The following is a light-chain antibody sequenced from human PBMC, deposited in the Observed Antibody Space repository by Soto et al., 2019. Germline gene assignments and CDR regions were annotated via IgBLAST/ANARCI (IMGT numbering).Light chain of an antibody. CDR2: DAS. V-gene: IGKV1-5*01. CDR3: QQYNGYSTWT. Sequence: DIQLTQSPSTLPASVGDRVTIACRASQSISRWLAWYQQKPGKAPKVLIWDASILHSGVPSRFSGSGSGTEFTLAISSLQPDDFASYYCQQYNGYSTWTFGQGTKVEIK. J-gene: IGKJ1*01. CDR1: QSISRW.